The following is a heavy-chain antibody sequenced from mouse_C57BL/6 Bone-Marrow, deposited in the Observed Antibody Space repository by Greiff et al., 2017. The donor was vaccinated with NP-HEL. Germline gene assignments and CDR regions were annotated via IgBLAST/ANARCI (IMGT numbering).Heavy chain of an antibody. Sequence: VQLQQSGAELVRPGASVKLSCTASGFNIKDDYMHWVKQRPEQGLEWIGWIDPENGDTEYASKFQGKATITADTSSNTAYLQLSSPTSEDTAVYYCTTWDGYGDWYFDVWGTGTTVTVSS. D-gene: IGHD2-2*01. V-gene: IGHV14-4*01. CDR2: IDPENGDT. CDR1: GFNIKDDY. J-gene: IGHJ1*03. CDR3: TTWDGYGDWYFDV.